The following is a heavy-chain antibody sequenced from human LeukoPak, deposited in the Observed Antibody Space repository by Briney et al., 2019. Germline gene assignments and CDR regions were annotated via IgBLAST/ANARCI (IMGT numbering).Heavy chain of an antibody. CDR1: GFTFSNYA. D-gene: IGHD6-13*01. J-gene: IGHJ4*02. CDR2: IRYDGSNK. Sequence: PGRSLRLSCAASGFTFSNYAMHWVRQAPGKGLEWVAFIRYDGSNKYYADSVKGRFTISRDNSKNTLYLQMNSLRAEDTAVYYCAKAGSSWHWGQGTLVTVSS. V-gene: IGHV3-30*02. CDR3: AKAGSSWH.